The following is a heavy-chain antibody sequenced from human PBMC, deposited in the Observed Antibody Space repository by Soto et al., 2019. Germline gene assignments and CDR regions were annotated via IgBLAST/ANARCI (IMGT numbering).Heavy chain of an antibody. D-gene: IGHD2-15*01. CDR3: ARDGRNDIVVVVAATNYYMDV. V-gene: IGHV3-53*01. J-gene: IGHJ6*03. CDR1: GGSGVSHG. CDR2: IYSSGTI. Sequence: VGSLRLSNEAAGGSGVSHGGSWVLQATGKGLEWVAVIYSSGTIYYADSVKGRFTISRDNSRNTLYLQMNSLRAEDTAVYYCARDGRNDIVVVVAATNYYMDVWGKGTTVTVYS.